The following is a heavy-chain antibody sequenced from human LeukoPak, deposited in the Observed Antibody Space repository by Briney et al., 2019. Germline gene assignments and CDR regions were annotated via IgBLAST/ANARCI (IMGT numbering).Heavy chain of an antibody. CDR2: IIPIFGTA. V-gene: IGHV1-69*13. D-gene: IGHD6-13*01. J-gene: IGHJ4*02. CDR1: GGTFSSYA. Sequence: ASVKVSCKASGGTFSSYAISWVRQAPGQGLEWMGGIIPIFGTANYAQKFQGRVTITADESTSTAYMELSGLRSEDTAVYYCARGSLYSSSLYYFDYWGQGTLVTVSS. CDR3: ARGSLYSSSLYYFDY.